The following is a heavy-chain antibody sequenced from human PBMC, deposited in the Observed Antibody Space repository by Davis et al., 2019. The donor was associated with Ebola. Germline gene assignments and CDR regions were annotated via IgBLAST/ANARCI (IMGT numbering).Heavy chain of an antibody. CDR3: AKIAGGG. V-gene: IGHV3-23*01. CDR1: GFTSSSHA. D-gene: IGHD3-10*01. CDR2: IRGSGDTT. Sequence: GESLKTSCAASGFTSSSHAMSWVRQAPGNGLEWVSGIRGSGDTTYYADSVKGRFTISRDNSKNTLYLEMNSLRADDTAIYFCAKIAGGGWGQGTLVTVSS. J-gene: IGHJ4*02.